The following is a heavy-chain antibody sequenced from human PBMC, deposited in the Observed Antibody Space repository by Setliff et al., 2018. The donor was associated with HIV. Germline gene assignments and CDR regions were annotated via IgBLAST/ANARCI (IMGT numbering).Heavy chain of an antibody. CDR2: TYYSGST. J-gene: IGHJ2*01. CDR3: ARHDGTYCGGDCYLLGYFDL. Sequence: SETLSLTCTVSGGSISSSSYYWGWIRQPPGKGLEWIGSTYYSGSTYYNPSLKSRVTISVDTSKNQFSLKLSSVTAADTAVYYCARHDGTYCGGDCYLLGYFDLWGRGTLVTVSS. V-gene: IGHV4-39*01. CDR1: GGSISSSSYY. D-gene: IGHD2-21*02.